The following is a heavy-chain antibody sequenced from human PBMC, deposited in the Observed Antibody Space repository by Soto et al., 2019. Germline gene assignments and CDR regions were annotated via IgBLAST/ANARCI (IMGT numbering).Heavy chain of an antibody. CDR3: ARARELRDYYYYSMDV. V-gene: IGHV1-46*01. Sequence: QAQLVQSGTEVKQPGASVRISCKSSGYKFTNYYMYWVRQAPGQGLEWMGVINPSGGSPNYDWKFRGRVTMTTDTSPSIVYLEVTRLTSEDTAIYYCARARELRDYYYYSMDVWGQGTTVTVSS. CDR1: GYKFTNYY. J-gene: IGHJ6*02. D-gene: IGHD3-16*01. CDR2: INPSGGSP.